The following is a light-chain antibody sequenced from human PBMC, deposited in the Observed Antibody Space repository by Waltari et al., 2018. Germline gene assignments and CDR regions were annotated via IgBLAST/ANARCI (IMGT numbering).Light chain of an antibody. CDR3: QHYNNWPHWT. CDR2: GAS. V-gene: IGKV3-15*01. CDR1: QRVSSN. J-gene: IGKJ1*01. Sequence: EIVMPQSPATMSVSPGERATLSCRASQRVSSNLAWYQQKRGQAPRLLIYGASTRAAGIPARFSGSGSGTEFTLTISSLQSEDFAVYYCQHYNNWPHWTFGQGTKVEIK.